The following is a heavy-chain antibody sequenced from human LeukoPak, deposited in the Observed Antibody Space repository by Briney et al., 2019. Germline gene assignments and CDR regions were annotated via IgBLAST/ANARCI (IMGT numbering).Heavy chain of an antibody. J-gene: IGHJ5*02. CDR1: GFTFSSYG. D-gene: IGHD3-16*01. Sequence: QSGGSLRLSCAASGFTFSSYGMHWVRQAPGKGLEWVAVIWYGGSNKYYADSVKGRFTISRDNSKNTLYLQMNSLRAEDTAMYYCASTSRGEAFDPWGQGTLVTVSS. V-gene: IGHV3-33*08. CDR3: ASTSRGEAFDP. CDR2: IWYGGSNK.